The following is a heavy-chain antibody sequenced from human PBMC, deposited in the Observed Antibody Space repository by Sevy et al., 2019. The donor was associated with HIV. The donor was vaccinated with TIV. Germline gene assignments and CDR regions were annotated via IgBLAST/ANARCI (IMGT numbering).Heavy chain of an antibody. D-gene: IGHD3-22*01. V-gene: IGHV3-23*01. J-gene: IGHJ6*03. CDR1: GFSFDSYG. Sequence: GGSLRLSCAVSGFSFDSYGMTWVRQAPGKGLEWVSGISGSGSRTYYADSVKGRFIISGDNSKNTLDLQMNSLRSEDTGIYYWAKGGGGHYDPDEIGYYFYYYNMDVWGKGTTVTVSS. CDR3: AKGGGGHYDPDEIGYYFYYYNMDV. CDR2: ISGSGSRT.